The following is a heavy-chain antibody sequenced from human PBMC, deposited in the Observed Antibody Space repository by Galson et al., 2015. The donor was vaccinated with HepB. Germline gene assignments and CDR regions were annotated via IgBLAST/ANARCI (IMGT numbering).Heavy chain of an antibody. Sequence: SVKVSCKASGYTFSSYSITWVRQAPGQGLEWMGWINTNTGNPTYAQGFTGRFVFSLDTSVSTTYLQISSLKAEDTAVYYCARDHTFRGAAVPFDPWGQGTLVTVSS. J-gene: IGHJ5*02. CDR3: ARDHTFRGAAVPFDP. CDR2: INTNTGNP. CDR1: GYTFSSYS. D-gene: IGHD6-13*01. V-gene: IGHV7-4-1*02.